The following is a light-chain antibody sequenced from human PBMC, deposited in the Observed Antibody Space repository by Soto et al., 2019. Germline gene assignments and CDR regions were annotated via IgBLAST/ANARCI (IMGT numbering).Light chain of an antibody. CDR2: DAS. CDR1: RGVSANY. V-gene: IGKV3D-11*01. J-gene: IGKJ5*01. CDR3: QQRSNWPIT. Sequence: ENLLTQSPGTLSLSPGEGATLSCRASRGVSANYLAWYQQKPGQAPTLLIYDASNRATGIPARFSGSGSGTDFTLTISSLEPEDFAVYYCQQRSNWPITFGQGTRLEIK.